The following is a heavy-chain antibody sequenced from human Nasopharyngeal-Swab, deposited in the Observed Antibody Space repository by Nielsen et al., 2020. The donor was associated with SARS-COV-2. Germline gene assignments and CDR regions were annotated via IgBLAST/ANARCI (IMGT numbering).Heavy chain of an antibody. D-gene: IGHD5-18*01. J-gene: IGHJ4*02. V-gene: IGHV3-23*01. CDR3: ASNRGGYSYGHDFDY. CDR2: ISGSGGST. CDR1: GFTFSSYA. Sequence: GGSLRLSCAASGFTFSSYAMSWVRQAPGKGLEWVSAISGSGGSTYYADSVKGRFTISRDNSKNTLYLQMNSLRAEDTAVYYCASNRGGYSYGHDFDYWGQGTLVTVSS.